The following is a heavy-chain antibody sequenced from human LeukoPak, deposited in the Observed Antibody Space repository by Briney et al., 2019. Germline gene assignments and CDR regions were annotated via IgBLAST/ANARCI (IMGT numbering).Heavy chain of an antibody. J-gene: IGHJ4*02. CDR3: ARASFWFDYSGYYFDY. Sequence: GGSLRLSCAASGVTVSSNYMSWGRQAPAKGLEWVSVIYSGGGTYYADSVKGRFTISRDNSKNTVYLQMHSLRAEDTAVYYCARASFWFDYSGYYFDYWGQGTLVTVSS. CDR1: GVTVSSNY. D-gene: IGHD2-15*01. V-gene: IGHV3-66*01. CDR2: IYSGGGT.